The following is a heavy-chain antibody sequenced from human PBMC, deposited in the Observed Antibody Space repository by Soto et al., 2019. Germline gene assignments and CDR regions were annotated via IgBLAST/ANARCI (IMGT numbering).Heavy chain of an antibody. Sequence: SETLSLTCTVSGGSISSSSYYWGWIRQPPGKGLEWIGSIYYSGSTYYNPSLKSRVTISVDTSKNQFSLKLSSVTAADTVLYYCARHLFYDSSGYYSDYWGQGTLVTVSS. CDR3: ARHLFYDSSGYYSDY. V-gene: IGHV4-39*01. CDR2: IYYSGST. D-gene: IGHD3-22*01. J-gene: IGHJ4*02. CDR1: GGSISSSSYY.